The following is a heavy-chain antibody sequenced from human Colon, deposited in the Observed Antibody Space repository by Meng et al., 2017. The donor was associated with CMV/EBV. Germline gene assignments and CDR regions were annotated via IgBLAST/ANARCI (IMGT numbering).Heavy chain of an antibody. CDR3: VKDITPGGADH. Sequence: SLKISCAAFGFTSHDHGTHWVRQVPGKGLEWVSGFIWNTGRTGYADSVKGRFTISGDNAKHSLYLDMDSLRPGDTALYYCVKDITPGGADHWGQGTLVTVSS. V-gene: IGHV3-9*02. CDR2: FIWNTGRT. CDR1: GFTSHDHG. D-gene: IGHD3-10*01. J-gene: IGHJ4*02.